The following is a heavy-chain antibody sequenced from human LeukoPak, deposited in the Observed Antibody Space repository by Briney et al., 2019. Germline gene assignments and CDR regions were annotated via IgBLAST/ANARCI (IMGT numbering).Heavy chain of an antibody. Sequence: PGGSLRLSCAASGFTFSSYWMSWVRQAPGKGLEWVANIKQDGSEKYYVDSVKGRFTISRDNAKNSLYLQMNSLRAEDTAVYYCASLVLWFGELSDYFDYWGQGTLVTVSS. CDR1: GFTFSSYW. D-gene: IGHD3-10*01. CDR2: IKQDGSEK. V-gene: IGHV3-7*01. CDR3: ASLVLWFGELSDYFDY. J-gene: IGHJ4*02.